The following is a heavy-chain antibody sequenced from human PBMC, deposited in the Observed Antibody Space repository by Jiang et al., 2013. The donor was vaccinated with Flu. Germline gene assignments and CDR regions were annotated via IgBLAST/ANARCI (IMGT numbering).Heavy chain of an antibody. J-gene: IGHJ4*02. Sequence: YGISWVRQAPGQGLEWMGWISAYNGNTNYAQKLQGRVTMTTDTSTSTAYMELRSLRSDDTAVYYCARGVLSGTHRSGFDYWGQGTLVTVSS. CDR2: ISAYNGNT. D-gene: IGHD3-3*01. CDR3: ARGVLSGTHRSGFDY. CDR1: YG. V-gene: IGHV1-18*04.